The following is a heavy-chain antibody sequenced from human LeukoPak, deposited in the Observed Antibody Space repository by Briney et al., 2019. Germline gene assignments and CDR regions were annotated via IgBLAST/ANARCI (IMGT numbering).Heavy chain of an antibody. Sequence: GESLKISCKGSGYSFTSYWIGWVRQMPGKGLEWMGIIYPGDSDTRYSPSFQGQVTISADKSISTAYLQWSSLKASDTAMYYCAINYGGTRGMEADWYFDLWGRGTLVTVSS. V-gene: IGHV5-51*01. D-gene: IGHD4-23*01. CDR1: GYSFTSYW. CDR2: IYPGDSDT. CDR3: AINYGGTRGMEADWYFDL. J-gene: IGHJ2*01.